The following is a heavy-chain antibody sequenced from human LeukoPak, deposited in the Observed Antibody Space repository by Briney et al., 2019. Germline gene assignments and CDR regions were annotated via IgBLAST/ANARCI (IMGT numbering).Heavy chain of an antibody. D-gene: IGHD6-13*01. CDR2: VYASGTT. V-gene: IGHV4-4*07. Sequence: SETLSLTCTVSGGSISSYYWSWIRQPAGKGLEWIGRVYASGTTDYNPSLKSRLTISVDTSNNQFSLKLYSVTAADTAVYYCAREGYSIASSVGYWGQGILVTVSS. J-gene: IGHJ4*02. CDR3: AREGYSIASSVGY. CDR1: GGSISSYY.